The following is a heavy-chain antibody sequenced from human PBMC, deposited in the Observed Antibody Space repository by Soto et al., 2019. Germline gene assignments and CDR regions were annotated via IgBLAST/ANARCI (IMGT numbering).Heavy chain of an antibody. CDR2: INHSGST. CDR3: ARDVDADFRTDFDY. J-gene: IGHJ4*02. D-gene: IGHD4-17*01. Sequence: SATLSLTCAVYGGSFSGYYWSWIRQPPGKGLEWIGEINHSGSTNYNPSLKSRVTISVDTSKNQFSLKLSSVTAADTALYYCARDVDADFRTDFDYWGRGTLVTVSS. CDR1: GGSFSGYY. V-gene: IGHV4-34*01.